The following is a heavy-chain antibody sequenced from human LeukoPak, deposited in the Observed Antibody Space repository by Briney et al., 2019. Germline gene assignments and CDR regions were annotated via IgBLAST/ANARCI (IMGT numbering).Heavy chain of an antibody. J-gene: IGHJ4*02. V-gene: IGHV3-30*09. CDR3: VKDRTGTYTLDY. CDR2: ISDDGSRQ. CDR1: RFTFSNYA. Sequence: PGGALRLSCAATRFTFSNYAIHWGRQAPGKGLEWVAFISDDGSRQHYADSLKGRFAISRDNSKNTLNLQMNSLRAEDTAVYFCVKDRTGTYTLDYWGQGTLVTVSS. D-gene: IGHD3-10*01.